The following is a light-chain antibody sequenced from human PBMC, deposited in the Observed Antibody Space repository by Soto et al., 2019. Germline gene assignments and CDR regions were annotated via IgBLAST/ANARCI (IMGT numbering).Light chain of an antibody. J-gene: IGKJ2*01. CDR3: QQYGGSPPYT. CDR2: GAY. Sequence: EIVLTQSPGTLSLSPGERATLSCRASQSVTTLAWYQQKPGQGPRLLIYGAYSRATGIPDRFSGSGSGADFTLTISRLEPEDFAVYYCQQYGGSPPYTFGQGTKLEIK. V-gene: IGKV3-20*01. CDR1: QSVTT.